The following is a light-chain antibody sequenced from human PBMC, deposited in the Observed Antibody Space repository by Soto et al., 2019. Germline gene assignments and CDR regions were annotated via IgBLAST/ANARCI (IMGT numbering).Light chain of an antibody. V-gene: IGLV2-14*01. CDR3: SSFTSSGTL. J-gene: IGLJ3*02. CDR1: SSDVGGYDY. CDR2: EVS. Sequence: QSALTQPATVSGSPGQPITISCTGTSSDVGGYDYVSWYQQHPGKVPKLIIYEVSIRASGVSNRFSASKSANTASLTISGLQPEDEADYYCSSFTSSGTLFGGGTKLTGL.